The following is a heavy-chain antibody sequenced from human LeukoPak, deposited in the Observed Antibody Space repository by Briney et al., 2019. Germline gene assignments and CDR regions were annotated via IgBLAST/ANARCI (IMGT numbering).Heavy chain of an antibody. V-gene: IGHV3-23*01. J-gene: IGHJ3*02. Sequence: GGSLRLSCAASGFTFSSYAMSWVRQAPGKGLEWVSAISGSGGSTYYADSVKGRFTISRDNSKNTLYLQMNGLRAEDTAVYYCAKAKTMTHDAFDIWGQGTMVTVSS. CDR1: GFTFSSYA. D-gene: IGHD3-22*01. CDR3: AKAKTMTHDAFDI. CDR2: ISGSGGST.